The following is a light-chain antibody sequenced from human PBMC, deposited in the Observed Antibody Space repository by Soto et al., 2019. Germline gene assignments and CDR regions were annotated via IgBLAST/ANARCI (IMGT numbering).Light chain of an antibody. CDR2: EVS. CDR3: SSYTSSSTPYV. Sequence: LTQPASVSGSPGQSITISCTGTSSDVGGYKYVSWYQQHPGKAPKLMIYEVSNRPSGVSNRFSGSKSGNTASLTISGLQAEDEADYYCSSYTSSSTPYVFGTGTKVTVL. CDR1: SSDVGGYKY. V-gene: IGLV2-14*01. J-gene: IGLJ1*01.